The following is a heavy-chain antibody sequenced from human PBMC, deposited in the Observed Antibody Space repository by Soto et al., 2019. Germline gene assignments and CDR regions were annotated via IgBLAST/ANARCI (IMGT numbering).Heavy chain of an antibody. V-gene: IGHV3-48*01. J-gene: IGHJ6*03. D-gene: IGHD3-10*01. CDR2: ISSSSSTI. Sequence: PGGSLRLSCAASGFTFSSYSMNWVRQAPGKGLEWVSYISSSSSTIYYADSVKGRFTISRDNAKNSLYLQMNSLRAEDTAVYYCARDNGSGSYYNTNYYYYYYMDVWGKGTTVTVSS. CDR1: GFTFSSYS. CDR3: ARDNGSGSYYNTNYYYYYYMDV.